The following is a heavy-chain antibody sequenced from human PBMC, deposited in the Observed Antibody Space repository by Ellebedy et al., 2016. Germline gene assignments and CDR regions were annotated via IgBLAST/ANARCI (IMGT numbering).Heavy chain of an antibody. J-gene: IGHJ4*02. CDR3: AKRKKVATPGSGYYFDY. Sequence: GGSLRLSCAASGFTFSSYWMSWVRQAPGKGLEWVSAISGSGGSTYYADSVKGRFTISRDNFKNTLYLQMNSLTAEDTAVYYCAKRKKVATPGSGYYFDYWGQGTLVTVSS. CDR2: ISGSGGST. V-gene: IGHV3-23*01. D-gene: IGHD5-12*01. CDR1: GFTFSSYW.